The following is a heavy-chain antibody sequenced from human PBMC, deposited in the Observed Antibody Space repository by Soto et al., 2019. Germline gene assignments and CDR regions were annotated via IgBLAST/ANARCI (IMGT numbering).Heavy chain of an antibody. CDR2: IYNSGTI. CDR1: GDSISSGNYY. V-gene: IGHV4-31*03. CDR3: ARDRGFGMDV. J-gene: IGHJ6*02. Sequence: PSETLSVTCTVSGDSISSGNYYWNWIRQHPGKGLEWIGYIYNSGTIRYNPSLSLKSRVSISGDTSKNQFSLNLISVTAADTAVYYCARDRGFGMDVWGQGTTVTVSS.